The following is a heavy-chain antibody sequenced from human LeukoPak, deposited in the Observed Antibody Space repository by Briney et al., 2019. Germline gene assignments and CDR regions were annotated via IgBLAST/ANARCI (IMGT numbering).Heavy chain of an antibody. V-gene: IGHV4-4*08. J-gene: IGHJ5*02. CDR1: GASISTYY. Sequence: SETLSLTCTVSGASISTYYWSWIRQPPGKRLEWIGYISNSGSTYYNPSHKSRVTISVDTSKNQFSLKLSSVTAADTAVYYCARLDRIAVAGTRGGQPNWFDPWGQGTLVTVSS. CDR3: ARLDRIAVAGTRGGQPNWFDP. CDR2: ISNSGST. D-gene: IGHD6-19*01.